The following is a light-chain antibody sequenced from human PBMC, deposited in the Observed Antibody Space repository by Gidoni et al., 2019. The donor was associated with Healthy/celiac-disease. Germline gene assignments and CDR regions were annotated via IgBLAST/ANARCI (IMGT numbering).Light chain of an antibody. J-gene: IGKJ5*01. V-gene: IGKV1-33*01. CDR1: QDISNY. Sequence: DIQMTQSPSSLSASVGDRVTITCQASQDISNYLNWYQQKPRKAPKLLIYHASKLETGLPSRFSGRRYGTDFTFTISRLEPEDIATYYCQQYDNLPITFGQGTRLEIK. CDR2: HAS. CDR3: QQYDNLPIT.